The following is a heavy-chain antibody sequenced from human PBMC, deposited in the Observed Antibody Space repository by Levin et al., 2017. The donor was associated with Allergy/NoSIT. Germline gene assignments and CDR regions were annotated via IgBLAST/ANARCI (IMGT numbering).Heavy chain of an antibody. Sequence: GESLKISCKASGYSFTKYDINWLRQATGQGLEWVGYMNPYSGNSVIAQKFQGRVTMTRNTSISTAYMELSSLRSEDTAVYYCARVDWLSPFYYFDYWGQGILVTVSS. J-gene: IGHJ4*02. CDR2: MNPYSGNS. D-gene: IGHD2/OR15-2a*01. CDR1: GYSFTKYD. V-gene: IGHV1-8*01. CDR3: ARVDWLSPFYYFDY.